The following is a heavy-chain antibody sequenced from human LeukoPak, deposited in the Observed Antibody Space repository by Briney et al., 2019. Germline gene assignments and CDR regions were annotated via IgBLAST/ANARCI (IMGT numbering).Heavy chain of an antibody. CDR3: ARGVGSGSRLRAGDY. J-gene: IGHJ4*02. V-gene: IGHV3-30*03. CDR2: ISNDGSNK. D-gene: IGHD1-26*01. Sequence: GGSLRLSCAASGFTFSSYGMHWVRQAPGKGLEWVAVISNDGSNKHYGDFVKGRFTISRDNSKNTLYLQMNGLRAEDTAVYYCARGVGSGSRLRAGDYWGQGTLVTVSS. CDR1: GFTFSSYG.